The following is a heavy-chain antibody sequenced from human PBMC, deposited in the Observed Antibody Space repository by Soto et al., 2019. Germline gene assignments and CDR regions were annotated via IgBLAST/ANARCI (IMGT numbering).Heavy chain of an antibody. Sequence: SETLSLTCAVYGGSFSGYYWNWIRQPPGKGLEWIGEIDHSGYTNYNPSLKSRVTISVDTSKNQFSLRTTSVTAADTVVYYCARVRDWFDPWGQGTLVTVSS. J-gene: IGHJ5*02. CDR1: GGSFSGYY. V-gene: IGHV4-34*01. CDR3: ARVRDWFDP. D-gene: IGHD3-3*01. CDR2: IDHSGYT.